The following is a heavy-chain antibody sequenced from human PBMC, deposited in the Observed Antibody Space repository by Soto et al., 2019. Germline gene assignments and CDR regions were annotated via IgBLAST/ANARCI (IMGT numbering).Heavy chain of an antibody. J-gene: IGHJ5*02. Sequence: EVQLVESGGGLVKPGGSLRLSCAASGFTFSSYSMNWVRQAPGKGLEWVSAINRNSINMRYADSVKGRFTISRDNAKNSLYLQMNSLRVEDTAVYYCVRDLLEVVTKFDPWGQGTLVTVSS. D-gene: IGHD1-1*01. CDR1: GFTFSSYS. V-gene: IGHV3-21*01. CDR2: INRNSINM. CDR3: VRDLLEVVTKFDP.